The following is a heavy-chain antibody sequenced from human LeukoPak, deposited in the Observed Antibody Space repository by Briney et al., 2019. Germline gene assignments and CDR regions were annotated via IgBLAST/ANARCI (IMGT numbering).Heavy chain of an antibody. CDR1: GFTFDDYA. V-gene: IGHV3-9*01. CDR3: AKVTFGGVIAPFDY. J-gene: IGHJ4*02. D-gene: IGHD3-16*02. Sequence: GRSLRLSCAASGFTFDDYAMHWVRQAPGKGLEWVSGIGWNSGSIGYADSVKGRFTISRDNAKNSLYLQMNSLRAEDTALYYCAKVTFGGVIAPFDYWGQGTLVTVSS. CDR2: IGWNSGSI.